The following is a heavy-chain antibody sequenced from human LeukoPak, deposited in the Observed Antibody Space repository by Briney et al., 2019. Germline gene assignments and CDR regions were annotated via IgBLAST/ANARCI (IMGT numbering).Heavy chain of an antibody. CDR2: IYYSGST. Sequence: SETLSLTCTVSGGSISSYYWSWIRQPPGKGLEWIGYIYYSGSTNYNPSLKGRVTMSVDTSKNQFSLKLSSVTAAVTAVYYCARYSSGSYSRFDYWGQGTLVTVSS. CDR3: ARYSSGSYSRFDY. D-gene: IGHD1-26*01. CDR1: GGSISSYY. V-gene: IGHV4-59*01. J-gene: IGHJ4*02.